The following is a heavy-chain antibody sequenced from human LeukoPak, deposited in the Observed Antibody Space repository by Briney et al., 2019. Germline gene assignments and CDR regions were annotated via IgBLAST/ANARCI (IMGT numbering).Heavy chain of an antibody. CDR3: ARDFCSGGSCYPDAFDI. CDR2: INSDGRST. V-gene: IGHV3-74*01. J-gene: IGHJ3*02. CDR1: GFTFSNYW. Sequence: PGGSLRLSCAASGFTFSNYWMHWVRQAPGKGLVWVSRINSDGRSTSYADSVKGRFTISRDNSKNTLYLQMNSLRAEDTAVYYCARDFCSGGSCYPDAFDIWGQGTMVTVSS. D-gene: IGHD2-15*01.